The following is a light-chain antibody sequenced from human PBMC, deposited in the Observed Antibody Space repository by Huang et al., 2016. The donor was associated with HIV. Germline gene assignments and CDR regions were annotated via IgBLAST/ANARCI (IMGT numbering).Light chain of an antibody. Sequence: DIVMTQSPDSLTVSLGERATINCKSSQDLLFNATNTSFLALYQQRPRQPPKLLIYWASTLASDVPDRFSGSGSGTDFTLTINSLQAEDMAVYFCQQYYTNYYTFGQGTKLEIQ. V-gene: IGKV4-1*01. J-gene: IGKJ2*01. CDR1: QDLLFNATNTSF. CDR2: WAS. CDR3: QQYYTNYYT.